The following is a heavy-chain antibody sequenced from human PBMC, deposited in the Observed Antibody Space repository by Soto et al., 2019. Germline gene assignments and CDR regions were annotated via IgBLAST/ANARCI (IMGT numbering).Heavy chain of an antibody. J-gene: IGHJ6*02. CDR2: IIPIFGTA. V-gene: IGHV1-69*01. CDR1: GGTFSSYA. CDR3: ARDDCSGGSCYHYYYYGMDV. D-gene: IGHD2-15*01. Sequence: QVQLVQSRAEVKKPGSSVKVSCKASGGTFSSYAISWVRQAPGQGLEWMGGIIPIFGTANYEQKFQGRVTITADESTSTAYMELSSLRAEDTAVYYCARDDCSGGSCYHYYYYGMDVWGQGTTVTGSS.